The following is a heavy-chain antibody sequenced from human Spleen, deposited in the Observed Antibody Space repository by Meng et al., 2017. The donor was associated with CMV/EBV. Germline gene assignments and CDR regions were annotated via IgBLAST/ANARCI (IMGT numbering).Heavy chain of an antibody. V-gene: IGHV4-38-2*02. D-gene: IGHD3-10*01. J-gene: IGHJ4*02. CDR1: DYFISSGYY. Sequence: SELLSLTCTVFDYFISSGYYWGWIRQPPGKGLEWIGSFYHIGNTYYNPSLESRVTISVDSSKNQFSLKLSSVTAADTAVYYCTRDGGGDYYGSGKPNDYGGQGTLVTVSS. CDR3: TRDGGGDYYGSGKPNDY. CDR2: FYHIGNT.